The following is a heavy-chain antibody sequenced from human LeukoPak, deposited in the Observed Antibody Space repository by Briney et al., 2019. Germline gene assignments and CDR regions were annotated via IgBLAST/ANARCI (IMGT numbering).Heavy chain of an antibody. J-gene: IGHJ6*02. CDR1: GFTFSSYA. Sequence: GGSLRLSCAASGFTFSSYAMSWVRQAPGKGLEWVSAISGSGGSTYYADSVKGRFTISRDNSKNTLYLQMDSLRAEDTAVYYCARDRSIVGIGTYYYYGMDVWGQGTTVTVSS. D-gene: IGHD1-26*01. V-gene: IGHV3-23*01. CDR3: ARDRSIVGIGTYYYYGMDV. CDR2: ISGSGGST.